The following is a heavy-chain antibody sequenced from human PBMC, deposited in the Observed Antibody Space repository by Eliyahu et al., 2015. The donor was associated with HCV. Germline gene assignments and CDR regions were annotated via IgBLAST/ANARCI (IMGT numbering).Heavy chain of an antibody. Sequence: EVQLVESGGGLVEPGRSLRLXCAGSGFXFVDYAVSWFRQAPGXGLEXIGFITTKVYGGTEYAPSVKGRFTISRDDSKGVAYLQLNSLRTEDTAMYFCARDVRGGYCGGDCYPVDYWGQGTLVTVSS. CDR2: ITTKVYGGT. CDR1: GFXFVDYA. V-gene: IGHV3-49*03. D-gene: IGHD2-21*02. J-gene: IGHJ4*02. CDR3: ARDVRGGYCGGDCYPVDY.